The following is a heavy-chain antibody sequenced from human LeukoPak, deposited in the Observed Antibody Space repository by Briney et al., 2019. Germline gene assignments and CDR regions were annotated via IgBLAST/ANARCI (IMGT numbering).Heavy chain of an antibody. D-gene: IGHD1-14*01. CDR3: AKVRNPEY. J-gene: IGHJ4*02. Sequence: GGSLRLSCAASGFTFSNYAMSWVRQAPGKGLEWVAFIRYDGSNKYYADSVKGRFTISRDNSKNTVYLQMNSLRAEDTAVYYCAKVRNPEYWGQGTLVTVSS. CDR1: GFTFSNYA. V-gene: IGHV3-30*02. CDR2: IRYDGSNK.